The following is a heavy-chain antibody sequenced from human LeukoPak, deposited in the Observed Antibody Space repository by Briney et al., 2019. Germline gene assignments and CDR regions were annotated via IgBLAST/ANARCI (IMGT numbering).Heavy chain of an antibody. Sequence: GGSLRLPCAASGFTFSSYSMNWVRQAPGKGPEWVSFISTTSNYIYYADSVKGRFTISRDNAKHSLYLQMNSLRAEDTAMYYCARDEQLDYWGQGTLVTVSS. CDR3: ARDEQLDY. V-gene: IGHV3-21*01. J-gene: IGHJ4*02. CDR1: GFTFSSYS. D-gene: IGHD6-6*01. CDR2: ISTTSNYI.